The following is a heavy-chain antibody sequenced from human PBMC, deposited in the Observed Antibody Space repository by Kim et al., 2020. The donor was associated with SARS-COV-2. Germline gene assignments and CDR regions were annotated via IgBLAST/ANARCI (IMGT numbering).Heavy chain of an antibody. J-gene: IGHJ6*02. CDR3: AKERRLAAAGRYYYYYYGMDV. V-gene: IGHV3-30*18. CDR2: ISYDGSNK. Sequence: GGSLRLSCAASGFTFSSYGMHWVRQAPGKGLEWVAVISYDGSNKYYADSVKGRFTISRDNSKNTLYLQMNSLRAEDTAVYYCAKERRLAAAGRYYYYYYGMDVWGQGTTVTVSS. D-gene: IGHD6-13*01. CDR1: GFTFSSYG.